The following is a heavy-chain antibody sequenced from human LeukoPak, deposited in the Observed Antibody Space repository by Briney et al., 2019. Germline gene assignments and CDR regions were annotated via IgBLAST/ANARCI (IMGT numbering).Heavy chain of an antibody. CDR3: ARVALVDSDY. V-gene: IGHV1-8*01. CDR1: GYTFTSYD. CDR2: MNPNSGNT. Sequence: ASVKVSCKASGYTFTSYDINGVRQATGQGLEWMGWMNPNSGNTGYAQKFQGRVTMTRDTSISTAYMELSSLRSEDAAVHYCARVALVDSDYWGQGTLVTVSS. J-gene: IGHJ4*02. D-gene: IGHD1-26*01.